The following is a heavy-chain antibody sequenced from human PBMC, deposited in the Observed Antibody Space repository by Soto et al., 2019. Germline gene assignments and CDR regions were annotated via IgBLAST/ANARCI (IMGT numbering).Heavy chain of an antibody. CDR3: AGGGGYDGY. Sequence: QVQLVESGGGVVQPGRSLRLSCAASGFTFSSYDMHWVRQAPGKGLEWVAVISYDGSNKYYADSVKGRFTISRDNSKNTLYLQMNSLRAEDTAVYYCAGGGGYDGYWGQGTLVTVSS. D-gene: IGHD5-12*01. CDR1: GFTFSSYD. V-gene: IGHV3-30-3*01. J-gene: IGHJ4*02. CDR2: ISYDGSNK.